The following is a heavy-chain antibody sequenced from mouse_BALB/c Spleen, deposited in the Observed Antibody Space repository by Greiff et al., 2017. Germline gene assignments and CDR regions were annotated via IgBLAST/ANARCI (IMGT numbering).Heavy chain of an antibody. V-gene: IGHV5-17*02. CDR3: ARGDYDGGYAMDD. CDR1: GFTFSSFG. Sequence: EVKLQESGGGLVQPGGSRKLSCAASGFTFSSFGMHWVRQAPEKGLEWVAYISSGSSTIYYAATVKGRFTIYRDNPKNTLFLQMTSLRSEDTAMYYCARGDYDGGYAMDDWGQGTSVTVSS. D-gene: IGHD2-4*01. CDR2: ISSGSSTI. J-gene: IGHJ4*01.